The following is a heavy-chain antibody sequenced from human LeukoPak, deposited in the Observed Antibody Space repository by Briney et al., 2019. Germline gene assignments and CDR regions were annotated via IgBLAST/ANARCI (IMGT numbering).Heavy chain of an antibody. Sequence: GGSLRLSCAASGFTFSRCGMHWVRQAPGKGLERVAVIWYDGSTEYYTDSVQGRFTISRDNSKNTMYLQMNSLRAEDTAVYYCARAATPMAAAGTDWYFDLWGRGTLVTVSS. CDR2: IWYDGSTE. D-gene: IGHD6-13*01. CDR1: GFTFSRCG. J-gene: IGHJ2*01. CDR3: ARAATPMAAAGTDWYFDL. V-gene: IGHV3-33*01.